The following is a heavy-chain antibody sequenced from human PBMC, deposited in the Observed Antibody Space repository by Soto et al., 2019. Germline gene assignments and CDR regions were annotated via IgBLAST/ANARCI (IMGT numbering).Heavy chain of an antibody. CDR3: AKVDDFWSGYSHYYYYGMDV. V-gene: IGHV3-23*01. CDR2: ISGSGGST. Sequence: GGSLRLSCAASGFTFSSYAMSWVRQAPGKGLEWVSAISGSGGSTYYADSVTGRFTISRDNSKNTLYLQMNSRRAEDTAVYYCAKVDDFWSGYSHYYYYGMDVWGQGTTVTVSS. D-gene: IGHD3-3*01. J-gene: IGHJ6*02. CDR1: GFTFSSYA.